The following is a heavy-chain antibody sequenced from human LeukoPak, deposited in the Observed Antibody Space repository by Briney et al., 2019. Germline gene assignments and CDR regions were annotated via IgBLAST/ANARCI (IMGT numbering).Heavy chain of an antibody. V-gene: IGHV3-30*02. CDR2: IRYDGSNK. Sequence: PGGSLRLSCAASEFTFSSYGMHWVRQAPGKGLEWVAFIRYDGSNKYYADSVKGRFTISRDNSKNTLYLQMNSLRAEDTAVYYCAVYYGSGSYSHPYYYMDVWGKGTTVTISS. J-gene: IGHJ6*03. CDR3: AVYYGSGSYSHPYYYMDV. D-gene: IGHD3-10*01. CDR1: EFTFSSYG.